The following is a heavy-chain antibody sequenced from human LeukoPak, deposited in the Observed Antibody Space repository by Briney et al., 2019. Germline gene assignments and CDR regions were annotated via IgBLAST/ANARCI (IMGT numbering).Heavy chain of an antibody. CDR3: ASSRDGYWWSY. Sequence: SVKVSCKASGGTFSSYAISWVRQAPGQGLEWMGRIIPILGIANYAQKFQGRVTITADKSTSTAYMELSSLRSEDTAVYYCASSRDGYWWSYWGQGTLVTVSS. V-gene: IGHV1-69*04. CDR1: GGTFSSYA. CDR2: IIPILGIA. D-gene: IGHD5-24*01. J-gene: IGHJ4*02.